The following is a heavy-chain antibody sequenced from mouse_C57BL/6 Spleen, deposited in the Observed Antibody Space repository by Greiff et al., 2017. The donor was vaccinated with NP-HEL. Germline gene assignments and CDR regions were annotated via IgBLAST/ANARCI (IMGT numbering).Heavy chain of an antibody. D-gene: IGHD2-14*01. V-gene: IGHV1-9*01. J-gene: IGHJ2*01. CDR3: AGNGYDAYYFDY. Sequence: QVQLQQSGAELMKPGASVKLSCKASGYTFTGYWIEWVKPRPGHGLEWIGELLPGSGSTNYNEKFKGKATLTADTSSNTAYLQLSSRTTEDSAIYYCAGNGYDAYYFDYWGQGTTLTVSS. CDR2: LLPGSGST. CDR1: GYTFTGYW.